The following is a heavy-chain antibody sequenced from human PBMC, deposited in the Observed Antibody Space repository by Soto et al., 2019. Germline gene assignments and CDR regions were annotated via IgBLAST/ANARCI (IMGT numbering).Heavy chain of an antibody. CDR3: ARDSVAVAGTGTNWFDP. CDR1: GGTFSSYA. V-gene: IGHV1-69*13. CDR2: IIPIFGTA. J-gene: IGHJ5*02. D-gene: IGHD6-13*01. Sequence: ASVKVSCKASGGTFSSYAISWVRQAPGQGLEWMGGIIPIFGTANYAQKFQGRVTITADESTSTAYMELSSLRSEDTAVYYCARDSVAVAGTGTNWFDPWGQGTLVTVSS.